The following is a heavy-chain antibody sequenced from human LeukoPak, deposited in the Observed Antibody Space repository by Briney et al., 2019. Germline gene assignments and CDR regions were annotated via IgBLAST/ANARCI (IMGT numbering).Heavy chain of an antibody. Sequence: GGSLRLSCAASGFTFSSYWMHWVRQAPGKGLVWVSRINSDGSSTTYADSVKGRFTISRDNAKNTLYLQMNSLRAEDTAVCYCARAEGDFWSGYYSLDYWGQGTLVTVSS. V-gene: IGHV3-74*01. CDR3: ARAEGDFWSGYYSLDY. CDR2: INSDGSST. CDR1: GFTFSSYW. D-gene: IGHD3-3*01. J-gene: IGHJ4*02.